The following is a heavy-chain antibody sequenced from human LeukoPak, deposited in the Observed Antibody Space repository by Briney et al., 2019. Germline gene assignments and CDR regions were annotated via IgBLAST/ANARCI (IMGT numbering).Heavy chain of an antibody. CDR3: ARDSRYCGGDCYSDY. CDR2: ISSSSSYI. Sequence: GRSLRLSCAASGFTFSSYSMNWVRQAPGKGLEWVSSISSSSSYIYYADSVKGRFTISRDNAKNSLYLQMNSLRAEDTAVYYCARDSRYCGGDCYSDYWGQGTLVTVSS. J-gene: IGHJ4*02. D-gene: IGHD2-21*02. V-gene: IGHV3-21*01. CDR1: GFTFSSYS.